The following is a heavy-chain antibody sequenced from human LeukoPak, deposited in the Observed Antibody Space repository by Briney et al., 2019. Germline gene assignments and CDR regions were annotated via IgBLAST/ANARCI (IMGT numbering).Heavy chain of an antibody. CDR1: GFTFTSSA. V-gene: IGHV1-58*02. Sequence: SVKVSCKASGFTFTSSAMQWVRQARGQGLEWIGWIVVGSGNTNYAQKFQERVTITRDMSTSTAYMELSSLRSQDTAVYYCAADPDSRGWYGGGDYWGQGTLVTVSS. CDR3: AADPDSRGWYGGGDY. J-gene: IGHJ4*02. D-gene: IGHD6-19*01. CDR2: IVVGSGNT.